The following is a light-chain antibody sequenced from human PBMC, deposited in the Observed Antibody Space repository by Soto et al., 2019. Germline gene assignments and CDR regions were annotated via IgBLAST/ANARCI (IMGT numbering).Light chain of an antibody. CDR1: QSVSSY. J-gene: IGKJ5*01. CDR3: QQRSNWPP. Sequence: EIVLTQSPATLSLSPGERATLSCRASQSVSSYLAWYQHKPGQAPRLLIYDASNRATGIPARFSGSGSGTDFTLTITSLEPEDAAMYYCQQRSNWPPFGQGTRLEIK. V-gene: IGKV3-11*01. CDR2: DAS.